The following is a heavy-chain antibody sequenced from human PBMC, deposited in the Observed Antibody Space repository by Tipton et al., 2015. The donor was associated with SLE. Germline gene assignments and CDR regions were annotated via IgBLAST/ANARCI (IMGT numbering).Heavy chain of an antibody. CDR1: GGSVSSGSYY. CDR3: ASGLSSIGPFDY. J-gene: IGHJ4*02. D-gene: IGHD6-6*01. V-gene: IGHV4-61*01. CDR2: IYYSGST. Sequence: TLSLTCTVSGGSVSSGSYYWSWIRQPPGKGLEWMGYIYYSGSTYYNPSLKRRVTISVDTSKNQFSLKLSSVTAADTAVYYCASGLSSIGPFDYWGQGSLVTISS.